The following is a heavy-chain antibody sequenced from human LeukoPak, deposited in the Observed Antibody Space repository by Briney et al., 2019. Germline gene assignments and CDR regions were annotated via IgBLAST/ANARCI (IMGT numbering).Heavy chain of an antibody. CDR1: GYTFTGYY. CDR3: ASPVKYYDTWSGYPPFDY. D-gene: IGHD3-3*01. Sequence: SVKVSCKASGYTFTGYYMHWVRQAPGQGLEWMGGIIPMSGTANYAQKFQGRVTITADESTSTAYMELSSLRSEDTAIYYCASPVKYYDTWSGYPPFDYWGQGTLVTVSS. J-gene: IGHJ4*02. CDR2: IIPMSGTA. V-gene: IGHV1-69*13.